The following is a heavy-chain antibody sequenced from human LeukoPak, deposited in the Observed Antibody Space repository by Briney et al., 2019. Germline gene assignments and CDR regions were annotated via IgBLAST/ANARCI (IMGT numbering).Heavy chain of an antibody. Sequence: GGSLRLSCEVSGFSFSSYWMSWVRQAPGKGLEWVANIKQDESEKYYVGSVRGRFTISRDNAKNSLYLQMNSLRADDTAVYYCARLSDSISCFGFDVWGHGTTVTVSS. V-gene: IGHV3-7*01. CDR3: ARLSDSISCFGFDV. CDR1: GFSFSSYW. D-gene: IGHD2-2*01. CDR2: IKQDESEK. J-gene: IGHJ3*01.